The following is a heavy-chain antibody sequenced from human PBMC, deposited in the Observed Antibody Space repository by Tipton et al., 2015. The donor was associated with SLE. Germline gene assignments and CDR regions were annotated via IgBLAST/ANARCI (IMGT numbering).Heavy chain of an antibody. Sequence: LRLSCAVYGGSFSGYYWTWIRQPPGKGLEWVGEINHSGNTNYSPSLKSRVIMSVDTSKNQFSLGLDPLTASDTSIYYCVRSSGSYIDCWGQGSLVPVSS. CDR2: INHSGNT. J-gene: IGHJ4*02. CDR1: GGSFSGYY. D-gene: IGHD3-22*01. V-gene: IGHV4-34*01. CDR3: VRSSGSYIDC.